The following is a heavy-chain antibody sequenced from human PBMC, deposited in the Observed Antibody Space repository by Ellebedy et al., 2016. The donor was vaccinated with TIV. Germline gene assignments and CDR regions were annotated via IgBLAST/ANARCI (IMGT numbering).Heavy chain of an antibody. CDR2: IYYSGST. V-gene: IGHV4-31*03. CDR3: ARDRALNWFDP. Sequence: SETLSLXXTVSGDSISSGAYYWSWIRQHPGKGLEWIGYIYYSGSTYYNPSLKSRVTISVDTSKNQFSLKLSSVTAADTAVYYCARDRALNWFDPWGQGTLVTVSS. CDR1: GDSISSGAYY. J-gene: IGHJ5*02.